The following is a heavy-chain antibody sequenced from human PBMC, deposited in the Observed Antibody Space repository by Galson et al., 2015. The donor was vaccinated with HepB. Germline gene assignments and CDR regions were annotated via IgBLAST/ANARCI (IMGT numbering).Heavy chain of an antibody. D-gene: IGHD2-2*01. CDR2: IYYNGKT. V-gene: IGHV4-39*01. CDR1: GGSISNRSYY. CDR3: ARVGVPAAIGDWFDP. J-gene: IGHJ5*02. Sequence: ETLSLTCTVSGGSISNRSYYWGWIRQPPEQGLEWIGTIYYNGKTYYNPSLKSRVTISVDTSNNQFSLNLSSVTAADTALYYCARVGVPAAIGDWFDPWGQGALVTVSS.